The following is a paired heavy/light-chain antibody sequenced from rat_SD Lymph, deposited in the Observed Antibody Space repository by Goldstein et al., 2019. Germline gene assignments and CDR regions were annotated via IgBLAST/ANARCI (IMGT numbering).Heavy chain of an antibody. J-gene: IGHJ1*01. D-gene: IGHD1-6*01. CDR1: GFTFSDYN. V-gene: IGHV5-7*01. Sequence: EVQLVESGGGLVQPGRSLKLSCAASGFTFSDYNMAWVRQAPTKGLEWVASISYGGSNTHYGDSVKGRFTISRDNAKSTLYLQMDSLRSEDTATYYCARSVYYGLLLPYWYFDFWGPGTMVTVSS. CDR2: ISYGGSNT. CDR3: ARSVYYGLLLPYWYFDF.
Light chain of an antibody. V-gene: IGKV3S11*01. CDR3: QQSWNDPT. J-gene: IGKJ2-1*01. Sequence: DTVLTQSPALAVSPGERVSISCRASEGVNSYMHWYQQKPGQQPKLLIYKASNLASGVPARFSGSGSGTDFTLTIDPVEADDTATYFCQQSWNDPTFGAGTKLELK. CDR1: EGVNSY. CDR2: KAS.